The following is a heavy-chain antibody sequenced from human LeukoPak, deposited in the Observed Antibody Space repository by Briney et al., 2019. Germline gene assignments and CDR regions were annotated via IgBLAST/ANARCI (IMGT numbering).Heavy chain of an antibody. CDR3: ARGSFGHFDR. J-gene: IGHJ4*02. Sequence: PSETLSLTCSVSGGSINDYYWNWIRQPAGKVLEWIGRFYSSGGTYYNPSLKSPVSISVDKSKNQSSLKLSSVTAADTAVYYCARGSFGHFDRWGQGTLVTVSS. V-gene: IGHV4-4*07. CDR2: FYSSGGT. CDR1: GGSINDYY. D-gene: IGHD5-18*01.